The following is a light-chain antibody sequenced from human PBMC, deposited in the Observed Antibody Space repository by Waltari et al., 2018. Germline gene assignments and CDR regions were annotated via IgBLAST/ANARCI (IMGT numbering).Light chain of an antibody. CDR1: QDIRRY. CDR2: DAS. V-gene: IGKV1-33*01. Sequence: DIQMTQSPTSLSASIGDRVTLTCQASQDIRRYLHWYQQKPGKATKLLIYDASNLETGVPSRFSGSGSGTHFTLVISSLQSEDIATYYCQQYHNLPRTFGQGTKL. J-gene: IGKJ2*01. CDR3: QQYHNLPRT.